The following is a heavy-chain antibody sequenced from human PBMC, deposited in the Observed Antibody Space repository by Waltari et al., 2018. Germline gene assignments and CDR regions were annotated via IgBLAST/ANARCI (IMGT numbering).Heavy chain of an antibody. V-gene: IGHV3-7*01. CDR1: GFTFSNYW. J-gene: IGHJ4*02. CDR3: ARVPLPWYLDY. CDR2: INQDGNGL. Sequence: EVQVVESGGGLVKPGGSLRLSCAASGFTFSNYWMTWVRRAPGKGLEWVANINQDGNGLHYVDSVRGRFTISRDNAKNSMFLQMNSLRAEDTAVYYCARVPLPWYLDYWGQGTLVTVSS.